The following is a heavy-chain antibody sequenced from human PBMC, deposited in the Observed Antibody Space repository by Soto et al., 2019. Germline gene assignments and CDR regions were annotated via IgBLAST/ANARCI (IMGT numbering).Heavy chain of an antibody. Sequence: GASVKVSCKASGYTFTSYDIIWVRQATGQGLEWMGWINAGTGNTKYSQKFQGRVTITRDTSASTAYMELSSLRSEDTAVYYCARGYTFPFDPWGQGTLVTVSS. D-gene: IGHD1-26*01. V-gene: IGHV1-3*01. J-gene: IGHJ5*02. CDR1: GYTFTSYD. CDR3: ARGYTFPFDP. CDR2: INAGTGNT.